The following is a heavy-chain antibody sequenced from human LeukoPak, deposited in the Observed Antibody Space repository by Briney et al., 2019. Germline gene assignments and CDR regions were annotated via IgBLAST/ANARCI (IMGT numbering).Heavy chain of an antibody. J-gene: IGHJ4*02. Sequence: GGSLRLSCAVSGVTSGFTFSSRWMHWVRQAPGKGLEWVSVTKNDGSSTNYADSVRGRFTVSRENAQNTVYLEMNSLRVEDTAIYYCHPLAYASKWGQGTLVTVSS. V-gene: IGHV3-74*01. CDR1: GVTSGFTFSSRW. CDR2: TKNDGSST. D-gene: IGHD2-8*01. CDR3: HPLAYASK.